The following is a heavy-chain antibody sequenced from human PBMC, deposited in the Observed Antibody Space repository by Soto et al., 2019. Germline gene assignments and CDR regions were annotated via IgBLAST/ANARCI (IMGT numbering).Heavy chain of an antibody. Sequence: PSETLSLTCTVSGASLGSSYYFWVWIGQPTGKGPEWIASVHSSGGTYYSASLKTLTTISPHTAANKFALKLTSVTAADTASYYCAKLIVGATGRTDSDYWGPGTLVTVSS. D-gene: IGHD1-1*01. V-gene: IGHV4-39*01. J-gene: IGHJ4*02. CDR3: AKLIVGATGRTDSDY. CDR2: VHSSGGT. CDR1: GASLGSSYYF.